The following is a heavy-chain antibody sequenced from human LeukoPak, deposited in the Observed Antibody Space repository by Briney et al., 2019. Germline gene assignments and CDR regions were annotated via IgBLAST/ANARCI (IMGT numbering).Heavy chain of an antibody. J-gene: IGHJ4*02. V-gene: IGHV3-7*01. CDR2: INQDGSEK. D-gene: IGHD4-23*01. CDR1: GFTFSRYW. Sequence: GGSLRLSCVTSGFTFSRYWLSWVRQAPGKGLEWVANINQDGSEKYYVDSVKGRFTISRDNSKRSLYLQMTSLRVEDTAVYYCATDPRPDSGNFLGFEYWGQGTLVAVSS. CDR3: ATDPRPDSGNFLGFEY.